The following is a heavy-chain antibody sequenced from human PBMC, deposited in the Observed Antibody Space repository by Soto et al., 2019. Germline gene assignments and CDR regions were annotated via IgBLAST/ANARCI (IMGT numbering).Heavy chain of an antibody. J-gene: IGHJ4*02. D-gene: IGHD6-13*01. V-gene: IGHV4-31*03. CDR2: IYYSGST. CDR1: GGSISSGGYY. Sequence: LSLTCTVSGGSISSGGYYWSWIRQHPGKGLEWIGYIYYSGSTYYNPSLKSRVTISVDTSKNQFSLKLSSVTAADTAVYYCARLNIAAACRGPDYWGQGTLVTVSS. CDR3: ARLNIAAACRGPDY.